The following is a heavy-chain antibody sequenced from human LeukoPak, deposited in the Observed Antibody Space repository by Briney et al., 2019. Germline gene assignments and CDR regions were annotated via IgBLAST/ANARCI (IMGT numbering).Heavy chain of an antibody. D-gene: IGHD4-17*01. V-gene: IGHV4-59*11. CDR1: GGSMSIHY. J-gene: IGHJ3*02. CDR2: ISYIGST. Sequence: PSETLSLTCTVSGGSMSIHYWRWIRQPPGKGLEWLGYISYIGSTNYNPSLKSRVTISVDTSKNQFSLKLSSVTAADAAVYFCARDPTTVTKGLDIWGQGTMVTVSS. CDR3: ARDPTTVTKGLDI.